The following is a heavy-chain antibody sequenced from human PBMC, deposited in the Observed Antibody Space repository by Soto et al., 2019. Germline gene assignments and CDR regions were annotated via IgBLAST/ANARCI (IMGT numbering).Heavy chain of an antibody. D-gene: IGHD4-17*01. V-gene: IGHV4-30-2*01. J-gene: IGHJ2*01. Sequence: QLQLQESGSGLVKPSQTLSLTCAVSGGSINGDYSWSWIRQPPGKVLEWIGYMLQSGGTYYNPSIKSRVTISCDTAKNRCSLRLTSLTAADTAVYYCASRVDYSDSWYFDLWGRGSLVTVSS. CDR1: GGSINGDYS. CDR2: MLQSGGT. CDR3: ASRVDYSDSWYFDL.